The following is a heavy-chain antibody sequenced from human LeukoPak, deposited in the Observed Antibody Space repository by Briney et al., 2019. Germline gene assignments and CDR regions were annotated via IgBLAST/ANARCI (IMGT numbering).Heavy chain of an antibody. Sequence: SETLSLTCTVSGGSISSYYWSWIRQPPGKGLEWIGYIYYSGSTNCNPSLKSRVTRSVDTSKNQFSLKLSSVTAADTAVYYCARARGYSVWFDYWGQGTLVTVSS. V-gene: IGHV4-59*01. CDR1: GGSISSYY. D-gene: IGHD5/OR15-5a*01. CDR2: IYYSGST. J-gene: IGHJ4*02. CDR3: ARARGYSVWFDY.